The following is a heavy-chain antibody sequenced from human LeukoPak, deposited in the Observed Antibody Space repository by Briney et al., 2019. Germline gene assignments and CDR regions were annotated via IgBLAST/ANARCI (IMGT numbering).Heavy chain of an antibody. CDR2: ISYSGST. J-gene: IGHJ6*03. V-gene: IGHV4-39*01. D-gene: IGHD2-2*02. CDR1: GGSNSNSNYY. CDR3: ARARQLLYGPYYMDV. Sequence: SETLSLTWKVSGGSNSNSNYYRGWIRQPPGKGLEWIGGISYSGSTYYNPSLKSRVTISVDTSKNQFSLKLNSVTAADTAVYYCARARQLLYGPYYMDVWGKGTTVTVSS.